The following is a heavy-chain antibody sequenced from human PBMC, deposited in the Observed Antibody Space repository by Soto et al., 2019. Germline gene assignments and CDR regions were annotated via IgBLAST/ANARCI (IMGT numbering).Heavy chain of an antibody. V-gene: IGHV1-69*01. J-gene: IGHJ4*02. D-gene: IGHD2-21*02. Sequence: QVQLVQSGAEVKKPGSSVKVSCKASGGTFSSYAISWVRQAPGQGLEWMGGIIPIFGTANYAQKFQGRVTITADESASTAYMELSSLRSEDTAVYYCARDRRGYCGGDCYLSSWGQGTLVTVSS. CDR3: ARDRRGYCGGDCYLSS. CDR1: GGTFSSYA. CDR2: IIPIFGTA.